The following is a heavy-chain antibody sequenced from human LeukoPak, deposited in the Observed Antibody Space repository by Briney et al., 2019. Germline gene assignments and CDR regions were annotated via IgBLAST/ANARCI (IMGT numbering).Heavy chain of an antibody. CDR3: AKLIGTYWYFDL. J-gene: IGHJ2*01. CDR2: ISSDGIST. CDR1: GFTFSSYA. V-gene: IGHV3-64*04. D-gene: IGHD1-1*01. Sequence: GGSLRLSCSASGFTFSSYAMHWVRQAPGKGLEYVSAISSDGISTFYADSVKGRFTISRDNSKNTLYLQMNSLRVEDTAVYYCAKLIGTYWYFDLWGRGTLVTVSS.